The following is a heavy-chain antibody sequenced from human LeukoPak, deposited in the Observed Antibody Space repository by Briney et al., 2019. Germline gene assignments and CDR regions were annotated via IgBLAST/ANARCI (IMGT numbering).Heavy chain of an antibody. CDR3: GKTTTGYSSGRNPAWPVDY. Sequence: GSLRLSCTASGFPFSSYAMYLVRQAPGKGLEWVSGIFGSGGSAHYADSVKGRFTISRDNSQNTVYLKMNSLRAEDTAVYYCGKTTTGYSSGRNPAWPVDYWGQGTLVTASS. V-gene: IGHV3-23*01. D-gene: IGHD6-19*01. CDR2: IFGSGGSA. CDR1: GFPFSSYA. J-gene: IGHJ4*02.